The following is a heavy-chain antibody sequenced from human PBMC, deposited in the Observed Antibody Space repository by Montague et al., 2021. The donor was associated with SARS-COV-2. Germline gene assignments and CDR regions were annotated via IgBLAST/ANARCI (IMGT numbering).Heavy chain of an antibody. J-gene: IGHJ5*01. Sequence: TLSLTCAVSGDSVSSGSKYRWWVRKPEGKRQERIEGIYTRGSKNYNPPLKSRVTISVDTSKNQFSLKLSSVTAADTAVYYCARMGGLRGWFDPWGQGTLVTVSS. CDR2: IYTRGSK. CDR3: ARMGGLRGWFDP. CDR1: GDSVSSGSKY. V-gene: IGHV4-61*02. D-gene: IGHD5-12*01.